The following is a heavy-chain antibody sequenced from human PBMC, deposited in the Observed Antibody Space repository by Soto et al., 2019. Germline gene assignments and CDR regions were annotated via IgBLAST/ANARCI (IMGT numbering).Heavy chain of an antibody. D-gene: IGHD1-26*01. V-gene: IGHV3-43D*04. J-gene: IGHJ6*02. CDR1: GFTFDDYA. Sequence: GGSLRLYCDAPGFTFDDYAMHWVRQAPGKGLEWVSLISWDGGSTYYADSVKGRFTISRDNSKNSLYLQMNSLRAEDTALYYCAKDMKGVGATSFYYYYGMDVWGQGTTVTVSS. CDR2: ISWDGGST. CDR3: AKDMKGVGATSFYYYYGMDV.